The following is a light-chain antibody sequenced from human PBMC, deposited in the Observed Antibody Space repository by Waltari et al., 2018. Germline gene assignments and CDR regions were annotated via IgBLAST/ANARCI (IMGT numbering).Light chain of an antibody. CDR3: LLFFDNSRV. CDR2: RTN. Sequence: QTVVTQEPSLTVSPGGTVTLTCASSAGEVTSGHHANWLQQRPGQPPSLLILRTNDKHPSTPARFSGSLLGGKAALTLSEVQSEDEADYYCLLFFDNSRVFGGGTKLTVL. J-gene: IGLJ3*02. V-gene: IGLV7-43*01. CDR1: AGEVTSGHH.